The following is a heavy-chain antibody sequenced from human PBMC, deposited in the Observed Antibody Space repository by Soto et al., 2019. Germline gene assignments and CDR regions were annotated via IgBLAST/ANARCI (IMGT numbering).Heavy chain of an antibody. V-gene: IGHV3-33*01. D-gene: IGHD6-13*01. CDR1: GFNFHNYG. J-gene: IGHJ6*02. CDR2: IWNDGNGN. Sequence: ESGGGVVQPGRSLRLSCAASGFNFHNYGMHWVRQAPGKGLEWVAVIWNDGNGNYYANSVKGRFIISRDNSKNTLCLQRSSPRADDTAVYYCARLQISPPTRGAASARGGMDVWGQGTTVTVSS. CDR3: ARLQISPPTRGAASARGGMDV.